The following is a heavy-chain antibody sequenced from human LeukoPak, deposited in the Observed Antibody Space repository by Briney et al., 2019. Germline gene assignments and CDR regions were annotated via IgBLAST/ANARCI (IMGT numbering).Heavy chain of an antibody. CDR1: GGSISSGSYF. J-gene: IGHJ4*02. CDR3: ARKEYSNSKFDY. D-gene: IGHD2/OR15-2a*01. CDR2: IHTTGST. V-gene: IGHV4-61*02. Sequence: SETLSLTCTVSGGSISSGSYFWNWIRQPAGKGLEWIGLIHTTGSTYYNPSLKSRVTISADTSKNQISLSLSSVTAADTAVYYCARKEYSNSKFDYWGQGTLVTVSS.